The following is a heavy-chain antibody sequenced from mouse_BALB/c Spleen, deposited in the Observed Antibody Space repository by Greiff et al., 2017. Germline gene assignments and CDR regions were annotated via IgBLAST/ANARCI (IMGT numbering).Heavy chain of an antibody. D-gene: IGHD4-1*01. CDR1: GYSFTSYW. CDR2: IYPGNSDT. V-gene: IGHV1-5*01. CDR3: TREGLGGFVDY. J-gene: IGHJ2*01. Sequence: EVQLQQSGTVLARPGASVKMSCKASGYSFTSYWMHWVKQRPGQGLEWIGAIYPGNSDTSYNQKFKGKAKLTAVTSASTAYMELSSLTNEDSAVYYCTREGLGGFVDYWGQGTTLTVSS.